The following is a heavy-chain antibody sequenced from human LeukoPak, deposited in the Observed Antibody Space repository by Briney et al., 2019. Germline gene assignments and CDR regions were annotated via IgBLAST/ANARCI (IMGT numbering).Heavy chain of an antibody. Sequence: SETLSLTCAVYSGSFSGYYWSWIRQPPGKGLEWIGDINHSGSTNYNPSLKSRATISADTSKNQFSLKLSSVTAAETAVYYCARDERAIAAAGTQNWFDPWGQGTLVTISS. CDR2: INHSGST. CDR1: SGSFSGYY. D-gene: IGHD6-13*01. CDR3: ARDERAIAAAGTQNWFDP. J-gene: IGHJ5*02. V-gene: IGHV4-34*01.